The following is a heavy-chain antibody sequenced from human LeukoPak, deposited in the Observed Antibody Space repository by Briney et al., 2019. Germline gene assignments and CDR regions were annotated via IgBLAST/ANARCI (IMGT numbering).Heavy chain of an antibody. CDR1: GGSFSGYY. CDR3: ARSKVYGGNSYCYYYGMDV. Sequence: SETLSLTCAVYGGSFSGYYWSWIRQPPGKGLEWIGEINHSGSTNYNPSLKSRVTISVDTSKNQFSLKLSSVTAADTAVYYCARSKVYGGNSYCYYYGMDVWGQGTTVTVSS. D-gene: IGHD4-23*01. CDR2: INHSGST. V-gene: IGHV4-34*01. J-gene: IGHJ6*02.